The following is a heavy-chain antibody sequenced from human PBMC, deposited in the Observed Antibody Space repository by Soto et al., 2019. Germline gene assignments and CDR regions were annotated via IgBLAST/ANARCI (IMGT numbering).Heavy chain of an antibody. D-gene: IGHD3-16*01. V-gene: IGHV3-23*01. CDR2: IGGSGSSA. Sequence: GGSLRLSCAASGFTFKNFAVSWVRQAPGKGMEWVSAIGGSGSSANYADSVKGRFTVSRDNSKSTLYLQMNSLRAEDTAVYYCAKAYFVWSSEQPYYFDYWGQGTLVTVSS. CDR3: AKAYFVWSSEQPYYFDY. J-gene: IGHJ4*02. CDR1: GFTFKNFA.